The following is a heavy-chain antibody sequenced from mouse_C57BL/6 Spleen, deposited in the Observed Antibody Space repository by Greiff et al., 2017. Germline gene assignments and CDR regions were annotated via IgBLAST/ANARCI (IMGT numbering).Heavy chain of an antibody. J-gene: IGHJ4*01. V-gene: IGHV5-9-1*02. CDR2: ISSGGDYI. D-gene: IGHD1-1*01. CDR3: TRERAPYDGSSYAMDY. Sequence: EVMLVESGAGLVKPGGSLKLSCAASGFTFSSYAMSWVRQTPEQRLEWVAYISSGGDYIYYADPVQGRFTISRDNARNTLYLQMSSLKSEDTAMYYCTRERAPYDGSSYAMDYWGQGTSVTVSS. CDR1: GFTFSSYA.